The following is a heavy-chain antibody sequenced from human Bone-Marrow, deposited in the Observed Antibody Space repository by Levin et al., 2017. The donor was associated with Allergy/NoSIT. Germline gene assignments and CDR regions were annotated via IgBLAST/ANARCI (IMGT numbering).Heavy chain of an antibody. CDR2: IKEDGSEK. CDR3: ARGVDY. CDR1: GFTFRRAW. J-gene: IGHJ4*02. V-gene: IGHV3-7*01. Sequence: GGSLRLSCAASGFTFRRAWMNWVRQAPGKGLEWVANIKEDGSEKYYVDSVKGRFIISRDNAKNSLYLEMNSLRAEDTAVYYCARGVDYWGQGTLVTVSS.